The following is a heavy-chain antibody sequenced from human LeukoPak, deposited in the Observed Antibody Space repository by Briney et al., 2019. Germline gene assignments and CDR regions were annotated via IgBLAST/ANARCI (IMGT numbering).Heavy chain of an antibody. CDR1: GFTFSYYN. Sequence: GGSLRLSCAASGFTFSYYNMNWVRQAPGRGLEWVSSISSSSTYIYYADSVKGRFTISRDNTKNSLYLQMNSLRAEDTAVYYCARGGIGGNFDYGAKEPLAPVSS. CDR3: ARGGIGGNFDY. V-gene: IGHV3-21*01. D-gene: IGHD3-16*01. CDR2: ISSSSTYI. J-gene: IGHJ4*01.